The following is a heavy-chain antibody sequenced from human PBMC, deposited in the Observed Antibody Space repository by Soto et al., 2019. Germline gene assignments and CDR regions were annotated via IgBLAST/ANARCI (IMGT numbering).Heavy chain of an antibody. Sequence: GGSLRLSCAASGFTFSSYGMHWVRQAPGKGLEWVAVISYDGSNKYYADSVKGRFTISRDNSKNTLYLQMNSLRAEDTAVYYCAKDMSPWSGATTYGMDVWGQGTTVTVSS. CDR2: ISYDGSNK. CDR1: GFTFSSYG. J-gene: IGHJ6*02. V-gene: IGHV3-30*18. CDR3: AKDMSPWSGATTYGMDV. D-gene: IGHD1-26*01.